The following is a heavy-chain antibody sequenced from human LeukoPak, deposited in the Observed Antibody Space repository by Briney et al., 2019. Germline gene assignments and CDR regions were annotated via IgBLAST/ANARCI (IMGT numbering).Heavy chain of an antibody. CDR1: GFTFSSYW. D-gene: IGHD3-10*01. CDR2: INSDGSST. CDR3: ARAVYYSNYLGY. V-gene: IGHV3-74*01. Sequence: GGCLRLSCAASGFTFSSYWMHWVRQVPGKGLVWVSRINSDGSSTNYADSVKGRFTISRDNAKNTLYLQMNSPRAEDTAMYYCARAVYYSNYLGYWGQGTLVTVSS. J-gene: IGHJ4*01.